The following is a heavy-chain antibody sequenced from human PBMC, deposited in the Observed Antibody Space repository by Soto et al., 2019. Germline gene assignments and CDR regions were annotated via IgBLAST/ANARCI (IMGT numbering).Heavy chain of an antibody. CDR1: GGSVNSGTYY. D-gene: IGHD2-15*01. J-gene: IGHJ3*02. V-gene: IGHV4-61*01. CDR3: ARVERGAWTIVFDGFDI. CDR2: MSHSGGT. Sequence: SETLSLTCAVFGGSVNSGTYYWSWIRQPPGKGLEWTGEMSHSGGTHFNPSLKSRANISVDTSKNQFSIKMSSVTAADTALYYCARVERGAWTIVFDGFDIWCPGTMVSGSS.